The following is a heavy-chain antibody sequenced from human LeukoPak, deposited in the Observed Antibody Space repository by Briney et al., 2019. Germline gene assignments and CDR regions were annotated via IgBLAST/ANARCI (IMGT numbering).Heavy chain of an antibody. D-gene: IGHD3-9*01. V-gene: IGHV3-23*01. Sequence: PGGSLRLSCAASGFTFSNYAMSWVRQAPGKGLEWVSGISGSGGATYNADSVKGRFTISRDNSKNTLYLQMDSLRAEDTAVYYCAKAPGSRYFPAMPDSWGQGTLVTVSS. J-gene: IGHJ4*02. CDR3: AKAPGSRYFPAMPDS. CDR2: ISGSGGAT. CDR1: GFTFSNYA.